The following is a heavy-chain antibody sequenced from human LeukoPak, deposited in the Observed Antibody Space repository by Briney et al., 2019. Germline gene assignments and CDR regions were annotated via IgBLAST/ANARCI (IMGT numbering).Heavy chain of an antibody. Sequence: ASVKVSCKASGYTFTDYYMHWVRQAPGQGLEWMGWINPNSGDTNYAQNFQGRVTMTRDTSISTAYMELSRLRSDDTAVYYCARAGLVVIPHIWGQGTLVTVSS. J-gene: IGHJ4*02. CDR2: INPNSGDT. V-gene: IGHV1-2*02. CDR3: ARAGLVVIPHI. D-gene: IGHD2-8*02. CDR1: GYTFTDYY.